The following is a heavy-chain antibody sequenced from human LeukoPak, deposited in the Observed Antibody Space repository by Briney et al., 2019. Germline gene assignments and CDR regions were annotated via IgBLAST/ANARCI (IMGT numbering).Heavy chain of an antibody. D-gene: IGHD3-10*01. CDR3: ARGSITMVRGVIGRY. CDR1: GYTFTGYY. CDR2: INPNSGGT. V-gene: IGHV1-2*02. J-gene: IGHJ4*02. Sequence: ASVKVSCKASGYTFTGYYMHWVRQAPGQGIEWMGWINPNSGGTNYAQKFQGRVTMTRDTSISTAYMELSRLRSDDTAVYYCARGSITMVRGVIGRYWGQGTLVTVSS.